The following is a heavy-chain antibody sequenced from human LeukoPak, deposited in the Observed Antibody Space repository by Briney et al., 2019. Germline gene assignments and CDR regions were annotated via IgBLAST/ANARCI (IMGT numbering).Heavy chain of an antibody. CDR1: GYTFTGYY. V-gene: IGHV1-2*02. J-gene: IGHJ4*02. Sequence: ASVKVSCKASGYTFTGYYMHWVRQAPGQGLEWMGWINPNSGGTNYAQKFQGRVTMTRDTSISTAYMELSRLRSDDTGVYYCARVRYDDSSSWSSYFDYWGQGTLVTVSS. D-gene: IGHD6-13*01. CDR3: ARVRYDDSSSWSSYFDY. CDR2: INPNSGGT.